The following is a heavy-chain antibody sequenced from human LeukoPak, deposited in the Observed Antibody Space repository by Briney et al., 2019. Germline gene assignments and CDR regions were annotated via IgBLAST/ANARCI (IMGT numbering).Heavy chain of an antibody. J-gene: IGHJ4*02. Sequence: SETLSLTCTVSGGSFSSGSYYWSWLRQPPGQGLEWIAYVYYTGSTNYNPSLKSRVTISVDTSKNQFSLKLSSVTAADTAVYYCARTQYCSSTSCYFGYFDYWGQGTLVTVSS. CDR1: GGSFSSGSYY. CDR3: ARTQYCSSTSCYFGYFDY. D-gene: IGHD2-2*01. V-gene: IGHV4-61*01. CDR2: VYYTGST.